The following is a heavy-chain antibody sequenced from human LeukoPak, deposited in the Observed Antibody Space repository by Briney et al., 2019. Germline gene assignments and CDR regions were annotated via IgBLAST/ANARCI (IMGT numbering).Heavy chain of an antibody. CDR1: GYTFTGCY. CDR3: ARDGGEDIVVVPAAFYYYSSGMDV. CDR2: INPNSGGT. Sequence: GASVKVSCKASGYTFTGCYMHWVRQAPGQGLEWMGWINPNSGGTNYAQKFQGRVTMTRDTSISTAYMELSRLRSDDTAVYSGARDGGEDIVVVPAAFYYYSSGMDVGGKGTTVTASS. J-gene: IGHJ6*04. D-gene: IGHD2-2*01. V-gene: IGHV1-2*02.